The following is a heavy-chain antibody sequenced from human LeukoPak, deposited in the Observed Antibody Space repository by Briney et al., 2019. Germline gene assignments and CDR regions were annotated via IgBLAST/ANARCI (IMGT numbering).Heavy chain of an antibody. Sequence: PGGSLRLSCAASGFTFDDYAMHWVRQAPGKGLEWVSGISWNSGSIGYADSVKGRFTISRDNAKNSLYLQMNSLRAEDTALYYCAKRGSGWYFDYWGQGTLVTVSS. CDR2: ISWNSGSI. CDR3: AKRGSGWYFDY. V-gene: IGHV3-9*01. CDR1: GFTFDDYA. J-gene: IGHJ4*02. D-gene: IGHD6-19*01.